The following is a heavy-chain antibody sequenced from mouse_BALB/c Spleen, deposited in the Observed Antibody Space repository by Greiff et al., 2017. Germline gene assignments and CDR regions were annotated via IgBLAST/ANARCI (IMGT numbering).Heavy chain of an antibody. CDR2: ISYSGST. V-gene: IGHV3-8*02. Sequence: EVKVVESGPSLVKPSQTLSLTCSVTGDSITSGYWNWIRKFPGNKLEYMGYISYSGSTYYNPSLKSRISITRDTSKNQYYLQLNSVTTEDTATYYCARGGSSFYWYFDVWGAGTTVTVSS. CDR3: ARGGSSFYWYFDV. CDR1: GDSITSGY. D-gene: IGHD1-1*01. J-gene: IGHJ1*01.